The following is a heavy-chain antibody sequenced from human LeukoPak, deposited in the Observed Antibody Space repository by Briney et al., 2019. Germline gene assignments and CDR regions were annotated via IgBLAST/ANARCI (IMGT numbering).Heavy chain of an antibody. J-gene: IGHJ4*02. CDR1: GFTFSSYY. V-gene: IGHV3-21*01. D-gene: IGHD5-12*01. CDR3: ARAPGGYSGII. CDR2: ISTSSSYI. Sequence: PGGSLRLSCAASGFTFSSYYMIWVRQAPGKGLEWVSSISTSSSYIYYADSLKGRFTISRDNAKNSLYLQMNSLRAEDTAVYYCARAPGGYSGIIWGQGTLVTVSS.